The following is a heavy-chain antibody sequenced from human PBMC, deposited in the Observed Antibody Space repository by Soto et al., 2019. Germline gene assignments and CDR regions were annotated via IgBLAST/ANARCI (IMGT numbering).Heavy chain of an antibody. D-gene: IGHD1-26*01. CDR3: ARSYSGTFYGYDT. CDR1: GGSISSYH. CDR2: VFYTGST. Sequence: ETLSLTCTVSGGSISSYHWSWIRQSPGKGLEWIGYVFYTGSTKYNPALKRRVTISVDTSKNQFSLKLSSVSAADTGLYYCARSYSGTFYGYDTWGQGILVTVSS. V-gene: IGHV4-59*01. J-gene: IGHJ5*02.